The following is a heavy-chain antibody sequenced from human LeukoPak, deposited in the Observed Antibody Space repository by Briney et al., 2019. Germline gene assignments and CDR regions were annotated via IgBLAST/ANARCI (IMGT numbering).Heavy chain of an antibody. CDR2: ITSSSSAI. J-gene: IGHJ4*02. CDR3: ARVRGSYHFDY. D-gene: IGHD1-26*01. CDR1: GFPFRGFS. Sequence: GGGPRLSRAAPGFPFRGFSMKWVRPGPGEGAGWVSYITSSSSAIYYADSVKGRFTISRDNAKNSLYLQMNSLRAEDTAVYYCARVRGSYHFDYWGQGTLVTVSS. V-gene: IGHV3-48*01.